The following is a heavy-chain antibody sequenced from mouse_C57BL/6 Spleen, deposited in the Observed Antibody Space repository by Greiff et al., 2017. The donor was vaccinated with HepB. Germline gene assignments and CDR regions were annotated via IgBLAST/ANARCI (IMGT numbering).Heavy chain of an antibody. CDR3: ASFTTVVAPDYFDY. Sequence: EVQLQESGPGLVKPSQSLSLTCSVTGYSITSGYYWNWIRQFPGNKLEWMGYISYDGSNNYNPSLKNRISITRDTSKNQFFLKLNSVTTEDTATYYCASFTTVVAPDYFDYWGQGTTLTVSS. V-gene: IGHV3-6*01. CDR1: GYSITSGYY. D-gene: IGHD1-1*01. J-gene: IGHJ2*01. CDR2: ISYDGSN.